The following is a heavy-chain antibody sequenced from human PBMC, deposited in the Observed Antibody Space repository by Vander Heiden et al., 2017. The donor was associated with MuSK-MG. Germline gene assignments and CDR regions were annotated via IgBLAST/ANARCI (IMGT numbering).Heavy chain of an antibody. CDR2: IIPIFGTA. D-gene: IGHD2-15*01. CDR3: ASLYCSGGSCYFFRPIVPYYYYYMDV. V-gene: IGHV1-69*06. Sequence: QVQLVQSGAEVKKPGSSVKVSCKASGGTFSSYAISWVRQAPGQGLEWMGGIIPIFGTANYAQKFQGRVTITADKSTSTAYMELSSLRSEDTAVYYCASLYCSGGSCYFFRPIVPYYYYYMDVWGKGTTVTVSS. CDR1: GGTFSSYA. J-gene: IGHJ6*03.